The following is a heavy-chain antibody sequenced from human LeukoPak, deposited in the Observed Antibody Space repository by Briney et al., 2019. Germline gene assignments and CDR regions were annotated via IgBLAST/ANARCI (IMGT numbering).Heavy chain of an antibody. D-gene: IGHD1-26*01. Sequence: ASVKVSCKASGYTFTSYDINWVRQATGQGLEWMGWISAYNGNTNYAQKLQGRVTMTTDTSTSTAYMELRSLRSDDTAVYYCVRDWGELPDAFDIWGQGTMVTVSS. CDR2: ISAYNGNT. CDR1: GYTFTSYD. J-gene: IGHJ3*02. V-gene: IGHV1-18*01. CDR3: VRDWGELPDAFDI.